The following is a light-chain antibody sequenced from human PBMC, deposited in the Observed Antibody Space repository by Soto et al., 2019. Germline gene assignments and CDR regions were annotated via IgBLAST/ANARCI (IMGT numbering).Light chain of an antibody. CDR2: GNS. Sequence: QSVLTQPPSVSGAPGLRVTISCTGSSSNIGAGYDVHWYQQLPGTAPKLLISGNSNRPSGVPDRFSGSKSGASASLAITGRQAEDEADYYCQSYDSSLSGYVFGGGTKLTVL. CDR1: SSNIGAGYD. CDR3: QSYDSSLSGYV. J-gene: IGLJ2*01. V-gene: IGLV1-40*01.